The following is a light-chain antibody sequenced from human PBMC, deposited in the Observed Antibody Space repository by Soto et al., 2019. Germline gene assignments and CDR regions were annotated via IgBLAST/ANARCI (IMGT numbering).Light chain of an antibody. V-gene: IGKV1-39*01. Sequence: DIQLTQSPSSLSASVGDRVTITCRASQSISSYLNWYQQKPGKAPKLLIYAASSLQSGVPSRFSVSGSGTDFTLTISSLQPEDCATYYCQQSYSTPRTFGQGTKVEIK. CDR2: AAS. J-gene: IGKJ1*01. CDR1: QSISSY. CDR3: QQSYSTPRT.